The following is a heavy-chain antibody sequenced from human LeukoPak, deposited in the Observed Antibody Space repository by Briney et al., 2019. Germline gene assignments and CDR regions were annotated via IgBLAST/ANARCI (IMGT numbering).Heavy chain of an antibody. Sequence: GGSLRLSCVASGFTFKSYVMNWVRQAPGKGLEWLATIYGSGVSISYADSVKGRFTISRDNSNNTLYLQMNSLRAEDTAMYYCAKDLEWELPGEAYWGQGILVTVSS. J-gene: IGHJ4*02. D-gene: IGHD1-26*01. CDR3: AKDLEWELPGEAY. CDR2: IYGSGVSI. CDR1: GFTFKSYV. V-gene: IGHV3-23*01.